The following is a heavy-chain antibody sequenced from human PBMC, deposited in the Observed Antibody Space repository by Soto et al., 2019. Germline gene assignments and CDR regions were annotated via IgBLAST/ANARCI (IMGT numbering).Heavy chain of an antibody. D-gene: IGHD4-17*01. CDR2: IYYSGST. J-gene: IGHJ4*02. CDR1: GGSISSYY. V-gene: IGHV4-59*01. CDR3: ARGDYGDYAEFDY. Sequence: SETLSLTCTVSGGSISSYYWSWIRQPPGKGLEWIGYIYYSGSTNYNPSLKSRVTISVDTSKNQFSLKLSSVTAADTAVYYCARGDYGDYAEFDYWGQGTLVTAPQ.